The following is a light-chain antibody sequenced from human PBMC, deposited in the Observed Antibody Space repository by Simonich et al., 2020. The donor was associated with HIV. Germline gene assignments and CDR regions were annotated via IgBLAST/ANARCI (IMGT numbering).Light chain of an antibody. CDR1: QSVRSN. CDR2: GAA. CDR3: QQYNNWPPWT. J-gene: IGKJ1*01. Sequence: DIVMTQSPDSLAVSLGERATITCKSSQSVRSNLAWYQQKLGQAPRLLIYGAATRATGIPARFRGSGSGTEFTLTISSLQAEDFAVYYCQQYNNWPPWTFGQGTKVEIK. V-gene: IGKV3-15*01.